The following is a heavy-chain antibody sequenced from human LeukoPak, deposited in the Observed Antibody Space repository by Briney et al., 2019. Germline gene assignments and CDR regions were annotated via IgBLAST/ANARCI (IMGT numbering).Heavy chain of an antibody. CDR2: IYYDEST. J-gene: IGHJ4*02. CDR3: ARDGGYGSGSAL. CDR1: GGSISNYY. D-gene: IGHD3-10*01. Sequence: PSETLSLTCTVSGGSISNYYWTWIRQPPGKGLEWIGSIYYDESTNYNPSLESRVTISLDTPKNQFSLKLSSVTAADTAVYYCARDGGYGSGSALWGQGTLITVSS. V-gene: IGHV4-59*01.